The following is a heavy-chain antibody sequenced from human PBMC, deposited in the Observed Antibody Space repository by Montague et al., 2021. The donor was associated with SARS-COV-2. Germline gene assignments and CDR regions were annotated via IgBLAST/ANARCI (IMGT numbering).Heavy chain of an antibody. V-gene: IGHV3-48*03. D-gene: IGHD3-10*01. J-gene: IGHJ6*02. CDR2: ISSSGSTI. Sequence: SLRLSCAASGFTFRTYEMNWVRQAPGKGLEWVSYISSSGSTIYYADSVKGRFTISRDNAKNSLYLQMNSLRAEDTGVYYCARDRGYGDFYYYGMDVWGQGTTVTVSS. CDR3: ARDRGYGDFYYYGMDV. CDR1: GFTFRTYE.